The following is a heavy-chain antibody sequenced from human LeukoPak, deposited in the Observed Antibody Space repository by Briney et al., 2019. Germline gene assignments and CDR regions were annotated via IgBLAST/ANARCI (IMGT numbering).Heavy chain of an antibody. D-gene: IGHD5-18*01. J-gene: IGHJ4*02. V-gene: IGHV3-33*06. Sequence: GRSLRLSCAASGFTFSSYGMHWVRQAPGKGLEWVAVIWYDGSNKYYADSVKGRFTISRDNSKNTLYLQMNSLRAEDTAVYYCAKDLVLRRRYSYGYFDYWGQGTLVTVSS. CDR3: AKDLVLRRRYSYGYFDY. CDR1: GFTFSSYG. CDR2: IWYDGSNK.